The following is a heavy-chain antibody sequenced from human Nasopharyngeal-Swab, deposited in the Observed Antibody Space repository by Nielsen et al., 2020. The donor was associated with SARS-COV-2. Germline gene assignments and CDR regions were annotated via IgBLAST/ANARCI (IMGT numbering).Heavy chain of an antibody. J-gene: IGHJ5*02. Sequence: VRQAPGKGLEWVSYISSSSGIRYYADSVKGRFTISRDNSKNTLYLQMNSLRAEDTAVYYCARAAAGTYRNWFDPWGQGTLVTVSS. V-gene: IGHV3-48*01. D-gene: IGHD6-13*01. CDR2: ISSSSGIR. CDR3: ARAAAGTYRNWFDP.